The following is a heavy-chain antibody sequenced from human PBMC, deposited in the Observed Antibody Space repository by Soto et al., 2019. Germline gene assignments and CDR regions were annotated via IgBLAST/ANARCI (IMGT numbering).Heavy chain of an antibody. CDR2: IYYSGST. CDR3: ARSYYDILTGYRYGKIDY. CDR1: GGSISSSSYY. D-gene: IGHD3-9*01. V-gene: IGHV4-39*01. Sequence: SETLSLTCTVSGGSISSSSYYWGWIRQPPGKGLEWIGSIYYSGSTYYNPSLKSRVTISVDTSKNQFSLKLSSVTAADTAVYYCARSYYDILTGYRYGKIDYWGQGTLVTVSS. J-gene: IGHJ4*02.